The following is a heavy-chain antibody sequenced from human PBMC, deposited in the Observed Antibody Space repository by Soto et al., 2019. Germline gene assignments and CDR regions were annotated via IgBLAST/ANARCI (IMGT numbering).Heavy chain of an antibody. CDR1: GFTFSNAW. Sequence: EVQLVESGGGLVKPGGSLRLSCAASGFTFSNAWMSWVRQAPGKGLEWVGRIKSKTDGGTTDYAAPVKGRFTISRDDSKNTLYLRMNSLKTEDTAVYYCTTVDLWFGELLGYWGQGTLVTVSS. V-gene: IGHV3-15*01. D-gene: IGHD3-10*01. CDR2: IKSKTDGGTT. CDR3: TTVDLWFGELLGY. J-gene: IGHJ4*02.